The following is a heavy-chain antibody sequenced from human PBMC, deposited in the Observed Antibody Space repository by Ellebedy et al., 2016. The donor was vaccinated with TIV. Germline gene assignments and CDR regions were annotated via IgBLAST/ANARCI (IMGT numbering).Heavy chain of an antibody. CDR3: ARDMWDTWAAASLKYYYDGMDV. D-gene: IGHD6-13*01. CDR2: IWYDGSNK. Sequence: GESLKISCAASGFIFRSYGMHWVRQAPGKGLEWVAVIWYDGSNKYYAESVKGRFTISRDISKNTLYLQMNSLRADDTAIYYCARDMWDTWAAASLKYYYDGMDVWGQGTTVTVSS. V-gene: IGHV3-33*01. CDR1: GFIFRSYG. J-gene: IGHJ6*02.